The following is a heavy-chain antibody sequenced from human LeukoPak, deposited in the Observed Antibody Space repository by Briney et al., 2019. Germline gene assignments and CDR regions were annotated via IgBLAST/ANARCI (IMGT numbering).Heavy chain of an antibody. Sequence: GGSLRLSCAASGFTFSSYSMNWVRQAPGKGLEWVSSISSSSSYIYYADSVKGRFTISRDNAKNSLYLQMNSLRAEDTAVYYCARWDSSGYYDPGWFDPWGQGTLVTVSS. CDR3: ARWDSSGYYDPGWFDP. V-gene: IGHV3-21*01. CDR1: GFTFSSYS. J-gene: IGHJ5*02. CDR2: ISSSSSYI. D-gene: IGHD3-22*01.